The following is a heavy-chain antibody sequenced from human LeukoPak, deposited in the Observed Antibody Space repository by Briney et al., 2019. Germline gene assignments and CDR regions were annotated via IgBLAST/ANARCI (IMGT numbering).Heavy chain of an antibody. CDR2: INPNSGGT. CDR1: GYTFTGYY. Sequence: ASVKVSCKASGYTFTGYYMHWVRQAPGQGLEWMGWINPNSGGTNYAQKFQGRVTMTRDTSISTAYMELSRLRSGDTAVYYCARGRGRVAGTVKINDAFDIWGQGTMVTVSS. V-gene: IGHV1-2*02. D-gene: IGHD6-19*01. CDR3: ARGRGRVAGTVKINDAFDI. J-gene: IGHJ3*02.